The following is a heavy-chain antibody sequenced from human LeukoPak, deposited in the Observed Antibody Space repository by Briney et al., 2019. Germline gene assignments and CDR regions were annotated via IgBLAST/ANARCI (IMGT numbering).Heavy chain of an antibody. CDR1: GYTFTSYY. CDR2: INPSVGST. J-gene: IGHJ4*02. Sequence: ASVKVSCKASGYTFTSYYMHWVRQAPGQGLEWMGLINPSVGSTSYAQKFQGRVTMTRDTSTNTVYMELNSLRSEDTAVYYCVRDRGNDSLTTYQDYWGQGTLVTVSS. D-gene: IGHD3-9*01. V-gene: IGHV1-46*01. CDR3: VRDRGNDSLTTYQDY.